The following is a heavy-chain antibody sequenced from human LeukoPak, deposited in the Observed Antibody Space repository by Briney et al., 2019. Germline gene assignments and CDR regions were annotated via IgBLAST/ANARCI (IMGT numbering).Heavy chain of an antibody. CDR3: AKNIWFGESSDAFHI. Sequence: EASVTVSCKASGYTFTGYYMHWVRQAPGQGLEWMGWINPNSGGTNYAQKFQGWVTMTRDTSISTAHMELISLRSDDTAVYYCAKNIWFGESSDAFHIWGRGTMVTVSS. D-gene: IGHD3-10*01. V-gene: IGHV1-2*04. CDR2: INPNSGGT. CDR1: GYTFTGYY. J-gene: IGHJ3*02.